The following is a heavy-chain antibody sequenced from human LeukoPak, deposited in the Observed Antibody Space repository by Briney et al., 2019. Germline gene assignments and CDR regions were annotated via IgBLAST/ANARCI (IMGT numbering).Heavy chain of an antibody. D-gene: IGHD3-22*01. Sequence: GGSLRLSCTASGFTFSGFSMHWVRQAPGKGLEWLSYISTSSRSTYYADSVKGRFTISRDNAKNTLFLDMHSLRPGDSAVYYCASLVRDYYDSSGYYYAWAFDIWGQGTMVTVSS. J-gene: IGHJ3*02. CDR1: GFTFSGFS. CDR2: ISTSSRST. CDR3: ASLVRDYYDSSGYYYAWAFDI. V-gene: IGHV3-48*01.